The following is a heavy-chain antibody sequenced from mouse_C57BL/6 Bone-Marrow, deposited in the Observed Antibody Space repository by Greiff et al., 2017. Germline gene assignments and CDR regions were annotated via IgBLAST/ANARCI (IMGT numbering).Heavy chain of an antibody. Sequence: VKLMESGAELVKPGASVKISCKASGYAFSSYWLNWVKQRPGKGLEWIGQIYPGDGDTNYNGKFKGKATLTAEQSSSTAYMQFSSLTSEDSAIYYCARRDYGSSYGFAYWGQGTLVTVSA. CDR1: GYAFSSYW. CDR2: IYPGDGDT. CDR3: ARRDYGSSYGFAY. J-gene: IGHJ3*01. D-gene: IGHD1-1*01. V-gene: IGHV1-80*01.